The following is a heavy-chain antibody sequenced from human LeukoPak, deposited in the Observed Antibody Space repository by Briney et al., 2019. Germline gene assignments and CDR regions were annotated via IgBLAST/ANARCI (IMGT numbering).Heavy chain of an antibody. CDR3: AKDTRPPFYGSGSYYPDY. V-gene: IGHV3-30*18. Sequence: GGSLRLSCAASGFTFSSYSMNWVRQAPGKGLEWVAVISYDGSNKYYADSVKGRFTISRDNSKNTLYLQMNSLRAEDTAVYYCAKDTRPPFYGSGSYYPDYWGQGTLVTVSS. CDR1: GFTFSSYS. D-gene: IGHD3-10*01. CDR2: ISYDGSNK. J-gene: IGHJ4*02.